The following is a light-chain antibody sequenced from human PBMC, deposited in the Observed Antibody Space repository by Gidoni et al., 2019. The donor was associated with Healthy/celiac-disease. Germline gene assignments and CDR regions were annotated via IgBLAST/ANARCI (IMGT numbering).Light chain of an antibody. CDR1: QSGSSN. CDR3: QQYNKWLLT. J-gene: IGKJ4*01. Sequence: EIVMTQSPATLSVSPGERATLSARASQSGSSNLAWYQQQPGQAPRLLIYGASTRATGIPARFSGSGSGKEFTITISSLQSEEFAVYYCQQYNKWLLTFGGGTKVEIK. V-gene: IGKV3-15*01. CDR2: GAS.